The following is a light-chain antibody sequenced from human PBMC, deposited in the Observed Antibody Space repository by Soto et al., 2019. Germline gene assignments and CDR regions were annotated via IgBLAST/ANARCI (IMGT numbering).Light chain of an antibody. J-gene: IGLJ7*01. CDR3: ASWDDSLNGAV. V-gene: IGLV1-44*01. Sequence: QSVLTQPPSASGTPGQRVTISCSGSSSNVGSHTVSWYQQLPGTAPRLLIYSNNQRPSGVPDRFSGSKSGTSASLAISGIQSGDESDYYCASWDDSLNGAVFGGGTQLTVL. CDR1: SSNVGSHT. CDR2: SNN.